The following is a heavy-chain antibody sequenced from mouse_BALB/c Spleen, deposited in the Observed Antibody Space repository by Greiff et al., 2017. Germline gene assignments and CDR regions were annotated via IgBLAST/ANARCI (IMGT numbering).Heavy chain of an antibody. CDR2: ISYSGST. Sequence: EVMLVESGPSLVKPSQTLSLTCSVTGDSITSGYWNWIRKFPGNKLEYMGYISYSGSTYYNPSLKSRISITRDTSKNQYYLQLNSVTTEDTATYYCARSGGYDGYWYFDVWGAGTTVTVSS. V-gene: IGHV3-8*02. CDR3: ARSGGYDGYWYFDV. J-gene: IGHJ1*01. D-gene: IGHD2-14*01. CDR1: GDSITSGY.